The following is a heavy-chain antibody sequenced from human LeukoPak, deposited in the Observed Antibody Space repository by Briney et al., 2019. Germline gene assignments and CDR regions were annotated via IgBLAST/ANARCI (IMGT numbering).Heavy chain of an antibody. Sequence: GGSLSLFCAASGFTFDDYGMGSVRQAPGRGLEWDSGINSNGGRAGHAHSVKGRFTTSRDNAKNSLFLQMNSLRAEDTALYYCARDRGGSYMYFQPWGEGTLVTVSS. CDR2: INSNGGRA. CDR3: ARDRGGSYMYFQP. V-gene: IGHV3-20*04. D-gene: IGHD1-26*01. J-gene: IGHJ1*01. CDR1: GFTFDDYG.